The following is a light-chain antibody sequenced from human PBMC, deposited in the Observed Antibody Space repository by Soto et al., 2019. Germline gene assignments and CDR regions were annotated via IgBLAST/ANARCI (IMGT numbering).Light chain of an antibody. CDR1: SSDFGNYNL. V-gene: IGLV2-23*02. CDR3: CSFTSSNTHV. J-gene: IGLJ1*01. CDR2: EVN. Sequence: QSVLTQPASVSGSPGQSITISCTGTSSDFGNYNLVSWYQQHPGKVPKLILFEVNKRPSGVSGRFSGSKSGKTASLTISGLQAEDEADYYCCSFTSSNTHVFGTGTKVTVL.